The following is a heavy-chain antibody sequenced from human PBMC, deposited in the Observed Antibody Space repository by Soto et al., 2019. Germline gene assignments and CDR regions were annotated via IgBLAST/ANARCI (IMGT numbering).Heavy chain of an antibody. J-gene: IGHJ5*01. D-gene: IGHD3-3*01. CDR2: IFYSGST. CDR3: AGRTSLASVEIFSGGLSGYNWVDP. CDR1: GGSISNPIYY. V-gene: IGHV4-39*01. Sequence: QLQLRESGPGLVKPSETLSLTCTVSGGSISNPIYYWAWIRQPPGKGLEWIGSIFYSGSTYYNPSLKSRVTMSVDTSQTQFSLRLSSVTAAATAVYYCAGRTSLASVEIFSGGLSGYNWVDPWGRGTLVTVSS.